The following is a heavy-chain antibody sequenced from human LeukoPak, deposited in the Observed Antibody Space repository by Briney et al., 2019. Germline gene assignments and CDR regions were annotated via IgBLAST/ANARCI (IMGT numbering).Heavy chain of an antibody. CDR1: GYTFTGYY. D-gene: IGHD6-19*01. J-gene: IGHJ5*02. Sequence: GASVKVSCKASGYTFTGYYMHWVRQAPGQGLEWMGWINPNSGGTNYAQKFQGRVTMTRNTSISTAYMELSSLRSEDTAVYYCARRSSDWYSFNWFDPWGQGTVVTVSS. CDR3: ARRSSDWYSFNWFDP. CDR2: INPNSGGT. V-gene: IGHV1-2*02.